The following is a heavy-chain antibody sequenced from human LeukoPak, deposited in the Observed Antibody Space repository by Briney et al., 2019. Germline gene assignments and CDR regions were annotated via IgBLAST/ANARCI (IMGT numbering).Heavy chain of an antibody. CDR3: ARLVYVWGSYRY. V-gene: IGHV3-53*01. CDR2: IYSGGST. J-gene: IGHJ4*02. Sequence: GGSLRLSCAASGFTVSSNYMSWVRQAPGEGLEWVSVIYSGGSTYYADSVKGRFTISRDNSKNTLYLQMNSLRVEDTAVYYCARLVYVWGSYRYWGQGTLVTVSS. D-gene: IGHD3-16*02. CDR1: GFTVSSNY.